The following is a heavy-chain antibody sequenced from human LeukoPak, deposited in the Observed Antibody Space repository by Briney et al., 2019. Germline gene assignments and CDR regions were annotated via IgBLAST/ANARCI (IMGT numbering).Heavy chain of an antibody. Sequence: SVKVSCKASGGTFSSYAISWVRQAPGQGLEWMGGIIPIFGTANYAQKFQGRVTITADESTSTAYMELSSLRSEDTAVYYCARENPYYYDSSGYYYASYWGQGTLVTVSS. D-gene: IGHD3-22*01. CDR1: GGTFSSYA. V-gene: IGHV1-69*13. J-gene: IGHJ4*02. CDR2: IIPIFGTA. CDR3: ARENPYYYDSSGYYYASY.